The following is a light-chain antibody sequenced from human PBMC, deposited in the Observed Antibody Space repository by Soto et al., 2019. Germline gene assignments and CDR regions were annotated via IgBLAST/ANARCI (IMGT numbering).Light chain of an antibody. J-gene: IGLJ3*02. V-gene: IGLV3-21*04. Sequence: SYELTQPPSVSVAPGETARITCGGNNIGSKSVHWYQQKPGQAPVLVIYYDSDRPSGIPERFSGSNSGNTATLTISRVEAGDEADAYCQVWDSSSDHPSFGGGTKLTVL. CDR2: YDS. CDR3: QVWDSSSDHPS. CDR1: NIGSKS.